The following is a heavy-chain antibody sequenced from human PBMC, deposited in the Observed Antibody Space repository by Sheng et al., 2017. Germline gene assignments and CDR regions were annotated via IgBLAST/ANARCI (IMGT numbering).Heavy chain of an antibody. CDR1: GGTSTSYT. D-gene: IGHD6-13*01. Sequence: QVHLVQSGAEVKRPGSSVKVSCKASGGTSTSYTISWVRQAPGQGLEWMGGIIPIIGVTNYAQKFQGRVTISADKSTSTAYMDLNSLSSEDTAIYYCARRRDSSSWFNYLDVWGQGTPVTVSS. CDR3: ARRRDSSSWFNYLDV. V-gene: IGHV1-69*10. J-gene: IGHJ6*02. CDR2: IIPIIGVT.